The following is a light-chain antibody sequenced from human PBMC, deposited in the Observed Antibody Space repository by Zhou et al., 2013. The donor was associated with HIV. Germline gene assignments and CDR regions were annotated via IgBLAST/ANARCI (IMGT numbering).Light chain of an antibody. CDR3: QQYNSYSPYT. CDR1: QGISSY. V-gene: IGKV1-8*01. J-gene: IGKJ2*01. CDR2: KAS. Sequence: AIRMTQSPSSFSASTGDRVTITCRASQGISSYLAWYQQKPGKAPKLLIYKASSLESGVPSRFSGSGSGTEFTLTISSLQPDDFATYYCQQYNSYSPYTFGQGTKLEIK.